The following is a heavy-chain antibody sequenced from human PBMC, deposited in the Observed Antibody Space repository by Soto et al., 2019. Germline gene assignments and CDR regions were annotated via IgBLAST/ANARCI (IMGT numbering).Heavy chain of an antibody. CDR2: MNPNSGNT. D-gene: IGHD6-6*01. V-gene: IGHV1-8*01. CDR1: GYTFTSYD. Sequence: ASVKVSCKASGYTFTSYDINRVRQATGQGLEWMGWMNPNSGNTGYAQKFQGRVTMTRNTSISTAYMELSSLRSEDTAVYYCASTNPIAARQDYYYGMDVWGQGTTVTVSS. J-gene: IGHJ6*02. CDR3: ASTNPIAARQDYYYGMDV.